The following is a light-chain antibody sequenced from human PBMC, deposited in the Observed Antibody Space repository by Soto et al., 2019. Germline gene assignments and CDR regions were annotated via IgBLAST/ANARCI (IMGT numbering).Light chain of an antibody. Sequence: QSVLTQPPSASGTPGQRVTISCSGSSSNIGDNYVSWYQDLPGTAPKLLTFRSNQRTSGVPDRFSGSKSGTSASLAISGLRSEDEADYYCAAWDVSLSGVVFGGGTKLTVL. CDR2: RSN. CDR3: AAWDVSLSGVV. V-gene: IGLV1-47*01. J-gene: IGLJ2*01. CDR1: SSNIGDNY.